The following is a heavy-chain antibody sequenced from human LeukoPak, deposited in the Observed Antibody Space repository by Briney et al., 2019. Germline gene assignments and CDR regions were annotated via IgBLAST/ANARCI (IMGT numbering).Heavy chain of an antibody. V-gene: IGHV4-34*01. J-gene: IGHJ5*02. CDR2: INHSGST. D-gene: IGHD1-7*01. Sequence: SETLSLTCAVYGGSFSGYYWSWIRQPPGKGLEWIGEINHSGSTNYNPSLKRRVTISVDTSKNHVSLKLSSVTAADTAVYYCARGRAIWAGTTGKYNWFDPWGQGTLVTVSS. CDR1: GGSFSGYY. CDR3: ARGRAIWAGTTGKYNWFDP.